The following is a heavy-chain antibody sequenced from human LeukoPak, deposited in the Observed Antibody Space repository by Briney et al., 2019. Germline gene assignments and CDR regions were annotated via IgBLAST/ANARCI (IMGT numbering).Heavy chain of an antibody. J-gene: IGHJ4*02. Sequence: PGGSLRLSCAASGFIFSSYWMHWVRHAPGKGLAWVSRINTDGSSTSYADSVKGRFTISRDNAKNTLYLQMNSLRAEDTAVYYCARGVYYYDSSGYSNGNDYWGQGTLVTVSS. CDR1: GFIFSSYW. V-gene: IGHV3-74*01. D-gene: IGHD3-22*01. CDR3: ARGVYYYDSSGYSNGNDY. CDR2: INTDGSST.